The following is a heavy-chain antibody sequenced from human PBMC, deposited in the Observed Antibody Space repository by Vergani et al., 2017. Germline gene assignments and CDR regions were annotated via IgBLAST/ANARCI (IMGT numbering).Heavy chain of an antibody. CDR1: GYSIRNGYY. Sequence: QVQLQESGPGLVEPSETLSLTCAVSGYSIRNGYYWGWIRQPPGKGLEWIGSIYHSGSTHYNPSLTSRVTISVDTSKNDFSLKVTSVTAADTAVYYCTRQPQEGASGPPSVPTWGQGISVIVSS. V-gene: IGHV4-38-2*01. CDR3: TRQPQEGASGPPSVPT. D-gene: IGHD5-12*01. J-gene: IGHJ4*02. CDR2: IYHSGST.